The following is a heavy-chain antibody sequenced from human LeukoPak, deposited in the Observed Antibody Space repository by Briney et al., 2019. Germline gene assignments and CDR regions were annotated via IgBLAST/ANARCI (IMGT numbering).Heavy chain of an antibody. Sequence: ASETLSLTCAVSGGSISSSNWWSWVRQPPGKGLEWIGEIYHSGSTNYNPSLKSRVTISVDKSKNQFSLKLSSVTAADTAVYYCAGAYSSGWYLSFGYWGQGTLVTVSS. CDR1: GGSISSSNW. J-gene: IGHJ4*02. D-gene: IGHD6-19*01. CDR2: IYHSGST. V-gene: IGHV4-4*02. CDR3: AGAYSSGWYLSFGY.